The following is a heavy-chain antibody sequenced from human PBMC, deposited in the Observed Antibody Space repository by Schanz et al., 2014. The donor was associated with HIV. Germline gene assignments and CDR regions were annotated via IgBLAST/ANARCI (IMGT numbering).Heavy chain of an antibody. D-gene: IGHD3-22*01. CDR2: ISYDGINK. CDR3: AKPEYDSRGNSQSHFDS. CDR1: GFTFSSFG. V-gene: IGHV3-30*18. J-gene: IGHJ4*02. Sequence: QVQLVESGGGVVRPGRSLRLSWAASGFTFSSFGMHWVRQAPGKGLEWAADISYDGINKYYEDSVKGRLTISRDNSKNTLYLQMTTLRTEDTAVYYCAKPEYDSRGNSQSHFDSWGQGTLVTVSS.